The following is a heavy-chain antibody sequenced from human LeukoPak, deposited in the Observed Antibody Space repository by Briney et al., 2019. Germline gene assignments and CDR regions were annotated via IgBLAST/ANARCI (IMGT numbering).Heavy chain of an antibody. V-gene: IGHV4-39*01. CDR1: GGSISSGGYY. J-gene: IGHJ4*02. CDR3: ARHGAARRDYFDC. Sequence: SETLSLTCTVSGGSISSGGYYWSWIRQHPGKGLEWIGYIYYSGSTYYNPSLKSRVTISVDTSKNQFSLKLSSVTAAGTAVYYCARHGAARRDYFDCWGQGTLVTVSS. D-gene: IGHD6-6*01. CDR2: IYYSGST.